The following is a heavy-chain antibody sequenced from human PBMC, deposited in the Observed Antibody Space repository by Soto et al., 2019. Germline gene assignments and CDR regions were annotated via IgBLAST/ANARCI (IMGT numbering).Heavy chain of an antibody. CDR3: VRDGSSTYPPR. D-gene: IGHD3-10*01. Sequence: GGSLRLSCAASGFTFSSYCMNWVRQAPGKGLEWISYISSSSNTMCYADSVKGRFTISRDNAKNSLYLQMNSLRAEDTAGYYCVRDGSSTYPPRWGQGTLVTVSS. CDR2: ISSSSNTM. CDR1: GFTFSSYC. V-gene: IGHV3-48*01. J-gene: IGHJ4*02.